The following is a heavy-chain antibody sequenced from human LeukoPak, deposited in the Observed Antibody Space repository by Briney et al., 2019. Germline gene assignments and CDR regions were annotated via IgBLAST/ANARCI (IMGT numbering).Heavy chain of an antibody. CDR1: GFTFSSYG. CDR3: AKSFYDFWSGYPRRVPNWFDP. J-gene: IGHJ5*02. D-gene: IGHD3-3*01. CDR2: ISYDGSNK. Sequence: GGSLRLSCAASGFTFSSYGMHWVRQAPGKGLEWVAVISYDGSNKYYADSVKGRFTISRDNSKNTLYLQMNSLRAEDTAVYYCAKSFYDFWSGYPRRVPNWFDPWGQGTLVTVSS. V-gene: IGHV3-30*18.